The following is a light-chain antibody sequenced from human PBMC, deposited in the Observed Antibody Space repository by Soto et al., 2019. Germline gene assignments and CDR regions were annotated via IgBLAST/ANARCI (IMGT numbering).Light chain of an antibody. CDR3: QQTYSPPAT. Sequence: DIRMTQSPSSLSASVGDRVTIACRASQSIDTHLNWYQQHPGKAPNALIYEASNLQSGVPSRFSGSGSGTDFTLIISGLQPDDSATYYCQQTYSPPATFGQGTKVDIK. V-gene: IGKV1-39*01. J-gene: IGKJ1*01. CDR2: EAS. CDR1: QSIDTH.